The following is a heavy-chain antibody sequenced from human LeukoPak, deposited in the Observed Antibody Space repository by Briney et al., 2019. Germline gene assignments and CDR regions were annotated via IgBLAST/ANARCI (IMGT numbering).Heavy chain of an antibody. CDR1: GGTFSSYA. Sequence: GASVKVSCKASGGTFSSYAISWVRQAPGQGLEWMGRIIPIFGIANYAQKFQGRVTITADKSTSTAYMELSSLRSEDTAVYYCARDPLDTGEGSLPRVYYYYGMDVWGQGTTVTVSS. J-gene: IGHJ6*02. CDR3: ARDPLDTGEGSLPRVYYYYGMDV. D-gene: IGHD1-26*01. CDR2: IIPIFGIA. V-gene: IGHV1-69*04.